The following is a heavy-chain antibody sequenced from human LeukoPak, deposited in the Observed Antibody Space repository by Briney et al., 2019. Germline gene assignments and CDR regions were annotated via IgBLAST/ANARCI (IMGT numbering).Heavy chain of an antibody. D-gene: IGHD6-13*01. V-gene: IGHV1-18*01. CDR2: INTYNGNT. CDR3: ARGVAAAGNYFYYYYMDV. CDR1: DYTFTSYS. J-gene: IGHJ6*03. Sequence: ASVKVSCKASDYTFTSYSINWVRQAPGQGLEWMGWINTYNGNTNYAQKFQGRVTMTTDTPTSTAYMELRRLRSDDTAIYYCARGVAAAGNYFYYYYMDVWGKGTTVTVSS.